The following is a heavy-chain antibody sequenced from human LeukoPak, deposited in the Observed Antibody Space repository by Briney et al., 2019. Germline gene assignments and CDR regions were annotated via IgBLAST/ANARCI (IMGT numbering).Heavy chain of an antibody. J-gene: IGHJ4*02. D-gene: IGHD3-22*01. CDR2: LNPNSGDT. Sequence: ASVKVSCTASGYTFTDYYMHWVRQAPGQGLEWMGWLNPNSGDTNYAQKFQGRVSMTRDTSISTAYMDLSDLRSDDTAVYYCARVYYYDSSGYYYFDYWGQGTLVTVSS. CDR1: GYTFTDYY. V-gene: IGHV1-2*02. CDR3: ARVYYYDSSGYYYFDY.